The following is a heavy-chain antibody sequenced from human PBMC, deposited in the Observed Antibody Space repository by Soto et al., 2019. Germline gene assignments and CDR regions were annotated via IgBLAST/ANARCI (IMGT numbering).Heavy chain of an antibody. CDR2: IYPGDSDT. Sequence: GESLKISCEGSGYSFTNFWIGWVRQMPGKGLEWMGIIYPGDSDTRYSPSFQGQVTISADKSINTAYLQWSSLKASDTAIYYCPFSFPYCSGGSCYPIYSYGMDVGGQGTTVTVSS. CDR1: GYSFTNFW. J-gene: IGHJ6*02. V-gene: IGHV5-51*01. CDR3: PFSFPYCSGGSCYPIYSYGMDV. D-gene: IGHD2-15*01.